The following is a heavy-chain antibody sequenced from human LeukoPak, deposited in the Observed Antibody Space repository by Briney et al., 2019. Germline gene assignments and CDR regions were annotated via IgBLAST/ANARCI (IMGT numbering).Heavy chain of an antibody. V-gene: IGHV3-30-3*01. Sequence: GRSLRLSCAASGFTFSSYAMHWVRQAPGKGLEWVAVISYDGSNKYYADSVKGRFTISRDNSKNTLYLQMNSLRAGDTAVYYCARDQKIAAAGTGTFDPWGQGTLVTVSS. D-gene: IGHD6-13*01. J-gene: IGHJ5*02. CDR2: ISYDGSNK. CDR3: ARDQKIAAAGTGTFDP. CDR1: GFTFSSYA.